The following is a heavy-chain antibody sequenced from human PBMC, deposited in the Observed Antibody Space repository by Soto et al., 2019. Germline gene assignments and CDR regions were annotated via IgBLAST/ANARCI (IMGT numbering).Heavy chain of an antibody. CDR1: GFTFSSYG. V-gene: IGHV3-30*03. CDR2: ISYDGSNK. CDR3: ARPLWRDDYNWGYFDL. J-gene: IGHJ2*01. Sequence: GGSLRLSCAASGFTFSSYGMHWVRQAPGKGLEWVAVISYDGSNKYYADSVKGRFTISRDNSKNTLYLQMNSLRTEDTAVYYCARPLWRDDYNWGYFDLWGRGTLVTVSS. D-gene: IGHD4-4*01.